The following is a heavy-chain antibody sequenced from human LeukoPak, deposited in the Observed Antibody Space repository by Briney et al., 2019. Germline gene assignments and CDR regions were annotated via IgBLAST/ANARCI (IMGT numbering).Heavy chain of an antibody. J-gene: IGHJ4*02. CDR3: ARRAEGTGFDY. Sequence: SETLSLTCTVSGGSISSSSYYWGWIRQPPGKGLEWIGSIYYSGSTYYNPSLKSRVTISVDTSKNQFSLKLSSVTAADTAVYYCARRAEGTGFDYWGQGTLVTVSS. V-gene: IGHV4-39*01. D-gene: IGHD1-14*01. CDR1: GGSISSSSYY. CDR2: IYYSGST.